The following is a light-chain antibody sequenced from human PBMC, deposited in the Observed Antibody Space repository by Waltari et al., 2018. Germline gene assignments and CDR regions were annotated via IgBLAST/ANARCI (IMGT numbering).Light chain of an antibody. CDR3: QQYNRFSP. CDR1: EAINKG. CDR2: DAS. J-gene: IGKJ1*01. V-gene: IGKV1-5*01. Sequence: DTQLSQFPSTLAASVGDRAPFACRAREAINKGLAWYQQKPGKAPKVLIYDASTLQSEVPSRFSGSGSGTEFTLTIDSLQPDDFATYYCQQYNRFSPFGQGTNVEVK.